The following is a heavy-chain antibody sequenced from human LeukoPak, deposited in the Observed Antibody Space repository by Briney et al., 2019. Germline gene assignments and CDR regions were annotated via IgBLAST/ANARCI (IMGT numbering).Heavy chain of an antibody. V-gene: IGHV3-23*01. CDR2: ISGSGGST. J-gene: IGHJ4*02. CDR1: GFTFSSYG. D-gene: IGHD6-13*01. CDR3: AKGDRRSSSWYYFDY. Sequence: GGSLRLSCAASGFTFSSYGMSWVRQAPGKGLEWVSAISGSGGSTYYADSVKGRFTISRDNSKNTLYLQMNSLRAEDTAVYYCAKGDRRSSSWYYFDYWGQGTLVTVSS.